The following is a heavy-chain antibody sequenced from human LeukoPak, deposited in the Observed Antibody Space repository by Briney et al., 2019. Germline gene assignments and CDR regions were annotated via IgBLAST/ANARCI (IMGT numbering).Heavy chain of an antibody. D-gene: IGHD3-10*01. CDR2: ISSDGSNT. Sequence: GGSLRLSCTASGFTFSSYGMNWVRQAPGKGLVWVARISSDGSNTNYADSVKGRFTISRDNAKNTLYLQMNSLRAEDTAVYYCVLLSLTPGWGQGTLVTVSS. J-gene: IGHJ4*02. V-gene: IGHV3-74*01. CDR3: VLLSLTPG. CDR1: GFTFSSYG.